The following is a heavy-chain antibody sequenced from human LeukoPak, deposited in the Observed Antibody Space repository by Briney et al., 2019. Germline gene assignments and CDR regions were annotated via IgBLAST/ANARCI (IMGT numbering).Heavy chain of an antibody. V-gene: IGHV1-69*15. CDR3: AREYSSSYYFDY. J-gene: IGHJ4*02. Sequence: SVKVSCKASGGTLSSYAFSWMRQAPGQGLEWMGRIIPIYDPVDYAQRFQGRVTITADESTNTVYMELNSLTFEDTAVYYCAREYSSSYYFDYWGQGTLVTVSS. CDR1: GGTLSSYA. CDR2: IIPIYDPV. D-gene: IGHD6-6*01.